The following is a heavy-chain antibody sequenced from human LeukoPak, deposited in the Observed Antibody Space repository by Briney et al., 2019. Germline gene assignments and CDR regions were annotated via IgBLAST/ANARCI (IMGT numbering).Heavy chain of an antibody. V-gene: IGHV4-59*01. J-gene: IGHJ4*02. CDR1: GGSISSYY. Sequence: SETLSLTCTVSGGSISSYYWSWIRQPPGKGLEWIGYIYYSGSTNYNPSLKSRVTISVDTSKNQFSLKLSSVTAADTAVYYCARDNMDDSSSWYSGFDYWGQGTLVTVSS. D-gene: IGHD6-13*01. CDR2: IYYSGST. CDR3: ARDNMDDSSSWYSGFDY.